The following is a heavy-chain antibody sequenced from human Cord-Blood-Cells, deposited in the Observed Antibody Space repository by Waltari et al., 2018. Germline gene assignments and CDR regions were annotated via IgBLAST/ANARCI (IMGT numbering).Heavy chain of an antibody. CDR3: ARRVRDGHYNWFDP. V-gene: IGHV4-39*01. CDR1: GGSISSSSYY. CDR2: IYYSGST. J-gene: IGHJ5*02. Sequence: QLQLQESGPGLVKPSETLSLTCTVSGGSISSSSYYWGWIRQPPGQGLEWIGSIYYSGSTYYNPSLKSRVTISVDTSKNQFSLKLSSVTAADTAVYYCARRVRDGHYNWFDPWGQGTLVTVSS.